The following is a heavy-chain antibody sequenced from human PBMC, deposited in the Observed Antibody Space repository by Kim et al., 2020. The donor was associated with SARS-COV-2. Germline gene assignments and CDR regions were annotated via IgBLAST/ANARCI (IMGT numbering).Heavy chain of an antibody. D-gene: IGHD2-15*01. CDR3: AMPYCSGGSCYGRAFDI. CDR2: ISYDGSNK. CDR1: GFTFSSYG. Sequence: GGSLRLSCAASGFTFSSYGMHWVRQAPGKGLEWVAVISYDGSNKYYADSVKGRFTISRDNSKNTLYLQMNSLRAEDTAVYYCAMPYCSGGSCYGRAFDIWGQGTMVTVSS. J-gene: IGHJ3*02. V-gene: IGHV3-30*03.